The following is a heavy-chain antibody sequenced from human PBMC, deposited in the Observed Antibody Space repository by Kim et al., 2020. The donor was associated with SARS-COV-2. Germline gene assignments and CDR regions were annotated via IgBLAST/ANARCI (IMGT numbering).Heavy chain of an antibody. V-gene: IGHV4-31*03. CDR3: ARDRSTIVKDGHGMDV. CDR2: IYYSGST. J-gene: IGHJ6*02. D-gene: IGHD3-16*02. CDR1: GGSISSGGYY. Sequence: SETLSLTCTVSGGSISSGGYYWSWIRQHPGKGLEWIGYIYYSGSTYYNPSLKSRVTISVDTSKNQFSLKLSSVTAADTAVYYCARDRSTIVKDGHGMDVWGQGTTVTVSS.